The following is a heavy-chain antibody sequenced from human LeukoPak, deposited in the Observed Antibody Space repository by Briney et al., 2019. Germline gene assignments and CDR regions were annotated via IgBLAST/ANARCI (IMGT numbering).Heavy chain of an antibody. V-gene: IGHV1-18*01. J-gene: IGHJ4*02. CDR3: ARDRRDYYDSSGYGY. CDR2: ISAYNGNT. D-gene: IGHD3-22*01. Sequence: ASVKVSCKASGYTFTSYGISWVRQAPGQGLEWMGWISAYNGNTNYAQKLQGRVTMTTDTSTNTAYMELRSLRSDDTAVYYCARDRRDYYDSSGYGYWGQGTLVTVSS. CDR1: GYTFTSYG.